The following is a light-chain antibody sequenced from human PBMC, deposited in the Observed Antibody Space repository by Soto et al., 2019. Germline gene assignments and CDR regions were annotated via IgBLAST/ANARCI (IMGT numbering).Light chain of an antibody. CDR1: QSVDRN. V-gene: IGKV3D-15*01. CDR3: QQYDSWPLT. CDR2: GAS. J-gene: IGKJ4*02. Sequence: EILMTQAPGTLSVSTEEGATLSCRASQSVDRNLAWYQQKPGQAPRLLIYGASTRPTGIPDRFSGSGSGTAFSLTISSLQSEDFAVYYCQQYDSWPLTFGGGTKVEIK.